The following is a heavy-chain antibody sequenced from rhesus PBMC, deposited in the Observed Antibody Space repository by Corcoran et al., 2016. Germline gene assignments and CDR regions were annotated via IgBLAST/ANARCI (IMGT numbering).Heavy chain of an antibody. CDR2: IRHKPNSYTT. Sequence: EVQLVESGGGLVQPGGSLRLSCAASGFTFRNYYMHWVRPTQGKGLEWVGLIRHKPNSYTTKYAAAVKGRFTISRDDSNNTLYLQMSSLKTEDTALYYCTKHSRGLDSWGQGVVVTVSS. CDR1: GFTFRNYY. V-gene: IGHV3-20*01. J-gene: IGHJ6*01. CDR3: TKHSRGLDS.